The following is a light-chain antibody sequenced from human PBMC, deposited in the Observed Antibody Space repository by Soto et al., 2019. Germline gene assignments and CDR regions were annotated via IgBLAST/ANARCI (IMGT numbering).Light chain of an antibody. CDR3: QRYGRSPPWT. Sequence: EIVLTQSPGTLSLSPGERATLSCRASQSIISTSLAWYQQKPGQAPRLLIYGASSRATGVPDRFSGGGSGTDFTLIISRLEPEDSAVYYCQRYGRSPPWTFGQGTKVDIK. CDR2: GAS. CDR1: QSIISTS. J-gene: IGKJ1*01. V-gene: IGKV3-20*01.